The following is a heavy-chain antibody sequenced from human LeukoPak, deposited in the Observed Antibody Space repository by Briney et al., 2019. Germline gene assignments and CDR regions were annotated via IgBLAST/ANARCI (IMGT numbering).Heavy chain of an antibody. J-gene: IGHJ4*03. CDR2: VNHRGDT. Sequence: SETLSLTCAVYGGSFTGYYWSWIRQSPGKGLQWIAEVNHRGDTNYNPSVKGRVTISVDTSKNQFSLKVTTLTAADTAVYYCARGPTISETGYFDYWGQGTLVTVSS. D-gene: IGHD1-1*01. CDR1: GGSFTGYY. CDR3: ARGPTISETGYFDY. V-gene: IGHV4-34*01.